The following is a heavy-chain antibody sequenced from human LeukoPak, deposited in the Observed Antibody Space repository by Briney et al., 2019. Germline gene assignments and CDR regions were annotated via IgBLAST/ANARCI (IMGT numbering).Heavy chain of an antibody. Sequence: GGSLTLSCAASGFTVSMDYMNWVRQAPGKGLAWVSVIYSGGSTYYADSVKGRFTISRDNSKNTLYLQMYSLRAEDTAIYYCARGYPSYETFYSWGQGTLVTVSS. J-gene: IGHJ4*02. CDR2: IYSGGST. CDR1: GFTVSMDY. CDR3: ARGYPSYETFYS. D-gene: IGHD3-16*01. V-gene: IGHV3-53*01.